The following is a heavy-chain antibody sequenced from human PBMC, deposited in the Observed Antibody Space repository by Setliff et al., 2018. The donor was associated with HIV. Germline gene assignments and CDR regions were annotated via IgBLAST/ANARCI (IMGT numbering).Heavy chain of an antibody. Sequence: ASVKVSCKASGYTFTSYYMHWVRQAPGQGLEWMGITNPSGGSTSYPQKFQGTLTMTRDTSTSTVYMQLSSLRSEDTAVYYCASPLAINYYDSSGYSNWGQGTLVTVSS. CDR2: TNPSGGST. D-gene: IGHD3-22*01. CDR1: GYTFTSYY. V-gene: IGHV1-46*01. J-gene: IGHJ4*02. CDR3: ASPLAINYYDSSGYSN.